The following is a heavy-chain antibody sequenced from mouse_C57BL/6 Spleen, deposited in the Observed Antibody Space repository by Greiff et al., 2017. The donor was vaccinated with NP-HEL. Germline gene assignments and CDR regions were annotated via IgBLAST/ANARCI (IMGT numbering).Heavy chain of an antibody. CDR2: INPSSGYT. Sequence: QVQLQQSGAELARPGASVKMSCKASGYTFTSYTMHWVKQRPGQGLEWIGYINPSSGYTKYNQKFKDKATLTADKSSSTAYMQLSSLTSEDSAVYYCARSEGRGAMDDWGKGTSVTVSS. CDR1: GYTFTSYT. J-gene: IGHJ4*01. D-gene: IGHD1-1*01. V-gene: IGHV1-4*01. CDR3: ARSEGRGAMDD.